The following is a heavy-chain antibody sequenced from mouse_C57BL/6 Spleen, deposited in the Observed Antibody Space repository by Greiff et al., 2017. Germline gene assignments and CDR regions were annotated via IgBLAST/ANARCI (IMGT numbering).Heavy chain of an antibody. CDR3: TTWGYGRGAMDY. V-gene: IGHV14-4*01. D-gene: IGHD1-1*01. CDR1: GFNIKDDY. Sequence: VQLKESGAELVRPGASVKLSCTASGFNIKDDYMHWVKQRPEQGLEWIGWIDPENGDTEYASKFQGKATITADTSSNTAYLQLSSLTSEDTAVYYCTTWGYGRGAMDYWGQGTSVTVSS. J-gene: IGHJ4*01. CDR2: IDPENGDT.